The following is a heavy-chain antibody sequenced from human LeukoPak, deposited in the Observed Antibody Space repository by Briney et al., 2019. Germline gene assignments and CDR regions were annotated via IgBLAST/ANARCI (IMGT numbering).Heavy chain of an antibody. CDR2: ISGSGGST. Sequence: GGSLRLSCAASGFTFSSYGMHWVRQAPGKGLEWVSAISGSGGSTYYADSVKGRFTISRDNSKNALYLQMNSLRAEDTAVYYCAKDPYVEMAPGYFDYWGQGTLVTVSS. CDR3: AKDPYVEMAPGYFDY. J-gene: IGHJ4*02. CDR1: GFTFSSYG. D-gene: IGHD5-24*01. V-gene: IGHV3-23*01.